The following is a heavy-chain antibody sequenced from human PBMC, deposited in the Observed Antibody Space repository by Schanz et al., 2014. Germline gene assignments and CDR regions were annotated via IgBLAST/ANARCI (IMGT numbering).Heavy chain of an antibody. V-gene: IGHV3-30*02. Sequence: QVQLVESGGGVVQRGGSLRLSCAASGFIFSNYGMHWVRQAPGKGLEWVAFIWSDGSRTYHADSVKGRLTVSRDNSENTVYLEFHSLRSEDTALYYCAREAKWGQWYFDLWGRGSLVTVSS. D-gene: IGHD1-26*01. CDR2: IWSDGSRT. CDR3: AREAKWGQWYFDL. J-gene: IGHJ2*01. CDR1: GFIFSNYG.